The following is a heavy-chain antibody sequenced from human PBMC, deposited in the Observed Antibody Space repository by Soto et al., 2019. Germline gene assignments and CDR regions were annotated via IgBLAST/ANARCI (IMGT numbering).Heavy chain of an antibody. D-gene: IGHD6-19*01. CDR2: INHSGST. CDR1: GGSFSGYY. J-gene: IGHJ5*02. V-gene: IGHV4-34*01. CDR3: ARVIWQWLVRGWFDP. Sequence: QVQLQQWGAGLLKPSETLSLTCAVYGGSFSGYYWSWIRQPPGKGLEWIGEINHSGSTNYNPSLKSRVTISVDTSKNQFYLKLSSVTAADTAVYYGARVIWQWLVRGWFDPWGQGTLVTVSS.